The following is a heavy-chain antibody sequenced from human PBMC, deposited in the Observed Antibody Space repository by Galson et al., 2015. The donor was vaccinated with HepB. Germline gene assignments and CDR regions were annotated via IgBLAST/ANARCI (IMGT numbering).Heavy chain of an antibody. V-gene: IGHV3-33*01. CDR1: GFTFGTHG. J-gene: IGHJ4*02. Sequence: SLRLSCAASGFTFGTHGIHWVRQAPGKGLEWVAVIWYDGSNKYYADSVKGRFTISRDNSKNTLYLQMNSLRAEDTAMYYCARADIYGFLLDYWGQGTLVTVSS. CDR2: IWYDGSNK. D-gene: IGHD4-17*01. CDR3: ARADIYGFLLDY.